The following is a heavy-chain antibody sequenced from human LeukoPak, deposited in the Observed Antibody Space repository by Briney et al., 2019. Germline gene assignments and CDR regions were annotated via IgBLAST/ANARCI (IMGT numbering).Heavy chain of an antibody. Sequence: GGSLRLSCAASGFTFSSYSMNWVRQAPGKGLEWVSSISSSSSYIYYADSVKGRFTISRDNAKNSLYLQMNSMRAEDTAVYYCARAGIAAAGTIYWGQGTLVTVSS. CDR1: GFTFSSYS. CDR3: ARAGIAAAGTIY. V-gene: IGHV3-21*01. J-gene: IGHJ4*02. D-gene: IGHD6-13*01. CDR2: ISSSSSYI.